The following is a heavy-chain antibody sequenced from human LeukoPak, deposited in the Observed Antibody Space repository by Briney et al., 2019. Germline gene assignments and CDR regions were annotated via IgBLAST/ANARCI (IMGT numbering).Heavy chain of an antibody. J-gene: IGHJ3*02. CDR1: GGTFSSYA. V-gene: IGHV1-69*13. CDR2: IIPIFGTA. D-gene: IGHD3-16*02. CDR3: ASQQAMITFGGVIVGAFDI. Sequence: SVKVSCKASGGTFSSYAISWVRQAPGQGLEWMGGIIPIFGTANYAQKFQGRVTITADESTSTAYMELSSLRSEDTAVYYCASQQAMITFGGVIVGAFDIWGQGTMVTVSS.